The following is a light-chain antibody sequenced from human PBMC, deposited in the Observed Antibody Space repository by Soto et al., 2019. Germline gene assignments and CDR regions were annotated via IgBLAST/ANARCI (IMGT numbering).Light chain of an antibody. Sequence: IQMTQSPSSLSASVLDRVTITCQAIQDISNYLNWYQQKPGKAPKLLIYDASNLETGVPSRFSGSGSGTDFTFTISSLQPEDIATYYCQQYDNLPPTWTFGQGTMVDIK. J-gene: IGKJ1*01. CDR1: QDISNY. CDR2: DAS. CDR3: QQYDNLPPTWT. V-gene: IGKV1-33*01.